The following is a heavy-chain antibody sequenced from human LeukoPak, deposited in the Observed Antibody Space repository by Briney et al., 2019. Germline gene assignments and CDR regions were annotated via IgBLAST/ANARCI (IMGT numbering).Heavy chain of an antibody. CDR3: ATNYDFWSENY. Sequence: PGGSLRLSCAASGFTFSSYGMHWVRQAPGKGLVWVSRINSDGSNTNYADSVEGRFTISRDNAKNTLYLQMDSLRAEDTAVYYCATNYDFWSENYWGQGTLVTVSS. CDR1: GFTFSSYG. D-gene: IGHD3-3*01. J-gene: IGHJ4*02. CDR2: INSDGSNT. V-gene: IGHV3-74*01.